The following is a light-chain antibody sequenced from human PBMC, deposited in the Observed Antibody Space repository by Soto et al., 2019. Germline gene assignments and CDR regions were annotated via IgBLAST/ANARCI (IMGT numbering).Light chain of an antibody. Sequence: DIQMTQSPASLSASVGDRVTITCRASQTISSYLNWYQKKPGKAPTLLIYDASSLESGVPSRFSGSGSGTEFTLTISSLQPDDFATYYCQQYNSYPWTFGQGTKVEIK. CDR1: QTISSY. CDR2: DAS. J-gene: IGKJ1*01. V-gene: IGKV1-5*01. CDR3: QQYNSYPWT.